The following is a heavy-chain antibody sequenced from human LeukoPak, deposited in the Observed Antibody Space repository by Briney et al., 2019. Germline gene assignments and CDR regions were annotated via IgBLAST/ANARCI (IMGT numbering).Heavy chain of an antibody. J-gene: IGHJ3*02. CDR2: IVVGSGNT. Sequence: SVKVSCKASGFTFSSSAMQWVRQARGQRLEWIGWIVVGSGNTNYAQKFQERVTITRDTSTSTAYMELSSLRSEDTAVYYCAADRTTLVSFDIWGQGTMVTVSS. D-gene: IGHD2-2*01. CDR3: AADRTTLVSFDI. V-gene: IGHV1-58*02. CDR1: GFTFSSSA.